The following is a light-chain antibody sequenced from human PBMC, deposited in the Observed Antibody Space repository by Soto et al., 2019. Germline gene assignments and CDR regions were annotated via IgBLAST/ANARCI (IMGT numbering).Light chain of an antibody. CDR1: SSDVGNYNL. J-gene: IGLJ2*01. CDR3: CSYARSSSVV. V-gene: IGLV2-23*01. Sequence: QSALTQPTSVSGSAGQSITISCTGTSSDVGNYNLVSWYQQHPGKAPKLMIYEGSKRPSGVSNRFSGSKSGNTASLTISGLQAEDEADYYCCSYARSSSVVFGGGTKLTVL. CDR2: EGS.